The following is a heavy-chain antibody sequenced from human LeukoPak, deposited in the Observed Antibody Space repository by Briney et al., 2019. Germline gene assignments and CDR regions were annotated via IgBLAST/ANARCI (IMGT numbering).Heavy chain of an antibody. CDR2: ISSSSSYI. V-gene: IGHV3-21*06. CDR1: GFTFSSYS. J-gene: IGHJ4*02. D-gene: IGHD6-19*01. CDR3: ATVSRSSGRGYFDY. Sequence: GGSLRLSCAASGFTFSSYSMNWVRQAPGKGLEWVSSISSSSSYIYYADSVKGRFTISRDNAKNTLYLQMNSLRAEDAAVYYCATVSRSSGRGYFDYWGPGTLVTVSS.